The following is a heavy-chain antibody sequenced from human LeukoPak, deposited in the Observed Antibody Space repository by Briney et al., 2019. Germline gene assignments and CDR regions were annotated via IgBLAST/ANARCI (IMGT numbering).Heavy chain of an antibody. V-gene: IGHV3-23*01. Sequence: GGSLRLSCAASGFTFSSYWMSWVRQAPGKGLEWDSGISGSGDTTYYADSVKGRFTISRDNSKNTVYLQMNSLRAEDTAVYYCAKDDGWLQYNYWGQGTLVTVSS. CDR2: ISGSGDTT. CDR3: AKDDGWLQYNY. CDR1: GFTFSSYW. J-gene: IGHJ4*02. D-gene: IGHD5-24*01.